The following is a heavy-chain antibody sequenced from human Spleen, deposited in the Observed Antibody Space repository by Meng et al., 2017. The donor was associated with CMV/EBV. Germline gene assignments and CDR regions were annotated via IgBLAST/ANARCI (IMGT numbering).Heavy chain of an antibody. D-gene: IGHD4-11*01. J-gene: IGHJ4*02. CDR3: ARSTTVTDFDS. CDR2: IYPGDSDT. V-gene: IGHV5-51*01. Sequence: SCKGSGYTFTNSWIGWVRQMPGKGLECMGIIYPGDSDTKYSPSFQGQVTISADKSINTAYLQWSSLQASDTAMYYCARSTTVTDFDSWGQGTLVTVSS. CDR1: GYTFTNSW.